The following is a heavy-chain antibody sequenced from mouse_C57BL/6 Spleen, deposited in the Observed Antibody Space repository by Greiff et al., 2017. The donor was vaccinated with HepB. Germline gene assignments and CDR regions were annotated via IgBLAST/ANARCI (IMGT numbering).Heavy chain of an antibody. CDR2: ISYDGSN. J-gene: IGHJ3*01. CDR3: AKEKTDYYGSSWGFAY. Sequence: EVKLLESGPGLVKPSQSLSLTCSVTGYSITSGYYWNWIRQFPGNKLEWMGYISYDGSNNYNPSLKNRISITRDTSKNQFFLKLNSVTTEDTATYYCAKEKTDYYGSSWGFAYWGQGTLVTVSA. D-gene: IGHD1-1*01. V-gene: IGHV3-6*01. CDR1: GYSITSGYY.